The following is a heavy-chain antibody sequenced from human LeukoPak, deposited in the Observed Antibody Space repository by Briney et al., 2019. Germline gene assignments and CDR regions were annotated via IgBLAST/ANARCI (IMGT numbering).Heavy chain of an antibody. CDR3: AGQDSSGYCYPYYYYGMDV. Sequence: ASVKVSCKASGYTFTSYDINWVRQATGQGLEWMGWMNPNSGNTGYAQKFQGRVTMTRNTSISTAYMELSSLRSEDTAVYYCAGQDSSGYCYPYYYYGMDVWGQGTTVTVSS. D-gene: IGHD3-22*01. CDR1: GYTFTSYD. CDR2: MNPNSGNT. J-gene: IGHJ6*02. V-gene: IGHV1-8*02.